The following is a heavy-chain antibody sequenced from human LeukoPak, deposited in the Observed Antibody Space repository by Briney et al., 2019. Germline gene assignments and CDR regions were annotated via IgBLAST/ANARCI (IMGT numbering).Heavy chain of an antibody. J-gene: IGHJ4*02. CDR3: AKGGGPYCSGGSCDPFDY. V-gene: IGHV3-23*01. CDR2: ISNSGGSA. D-gene: IGHD2-15*01. CDR1: GFTFTNFA. Sequence: PGGSLRLSCAASGFTFTNFAMSWVRQAPGKGLEWVSVISNSGGSAYYADSVKGRFTISRDNSKNTLYLQVNSLRVEDTAVYYCAKGGGPYCSGGSCDPFDYGGQGTLVTVSS.